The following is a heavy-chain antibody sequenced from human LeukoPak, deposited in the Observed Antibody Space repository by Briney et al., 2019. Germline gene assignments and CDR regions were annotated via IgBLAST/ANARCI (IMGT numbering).Heavy chain of an antibody. V-gene: IGHV3-7*01. Sequence: PGGSLRLSCAASGFTFSTSWMSWVRQAPGKGLEWVANIKQDGSEKYYVDSVKGQFTISRDNAKNSLYLQMNSLRAEDTAVYYCARDSNGVFDYWGQGTLVTVSS. CDR2: IKQDGSEK. J-gene: IGHJ4*02. CDR3: ARDSNGVFDY. CDR1: GFTFSTSW. D-gene: IGHD2-8*01.